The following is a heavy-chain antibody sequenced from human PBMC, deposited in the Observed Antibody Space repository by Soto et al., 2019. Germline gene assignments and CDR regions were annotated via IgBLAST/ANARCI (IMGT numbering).Heavy chain of an antibody. Sequence: ASVKVSCKASGYTFTSYGISWVRQAPGQGLEWMGWISAYNGNTNYAQKLQGRVTTTTDTSTSTAYMELRSLRSDDTAVYYCARDVEIFGTHRTTNWFDPWGQGTVVTVSS. CDR1: GYTFTSYG. V-gene: IGHV1-18*01. D-gene: IGHD3-3*01. CDR2: ISAYNGNT. CDR3: ARDVEIFGTHRTTNWFDP. J-gene: IGHJ5*02.